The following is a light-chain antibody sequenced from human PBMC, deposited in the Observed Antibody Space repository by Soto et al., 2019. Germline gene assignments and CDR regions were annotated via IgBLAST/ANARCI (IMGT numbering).Light chain of an antibody. CDR2: GAS. V-gene: IGKV3-15*01. J-gene: IGKJ2*01. CDR3: QQYNNWPPYT. CDR1: QSVSSN. Sequence: EIVMTQSPATPSVSPGERATLSCRASQSVSSNLAWYQQKPGQAPRLLIYGASTGATGIPARFSGSGSGTEFTLTISSLQSEDFAVYYCQQYNNWPPYTFGQGTKVDIK.